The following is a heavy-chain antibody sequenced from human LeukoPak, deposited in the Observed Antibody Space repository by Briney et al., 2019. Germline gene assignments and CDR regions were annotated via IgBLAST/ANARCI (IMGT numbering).Heavy chain of an antibody. Sequence: ASVKVSCKASGYTFTGYYMHWVRQAPGQGLEWMGWINPNRGGTNYAQKFQGRGTMTRHTSISTAYMELSRLRSDDTAVYYCARALEGGSGSYVDYWGQGTLVTVSS. V-gene: IGHV1-2*02. CDR3: ARALEGGSGSYVDY. CDR2: INPNRGGT. J-gene: IGHJ4*02. CDR1: GYTFTGYY. D-gene: IGHD3-10*01.